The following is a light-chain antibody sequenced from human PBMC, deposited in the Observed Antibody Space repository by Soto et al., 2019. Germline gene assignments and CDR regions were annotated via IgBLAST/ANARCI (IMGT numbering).Light chain of an antibody. CDR1: SGHSSYA. J-gene: IGLJ2*01. CDR3: QTWDTGLDRV. V-gene: IGLV4-69*01. CDR2: LNSDGSH. Sequence: QLVLTQSPSASASLGASVKLTCTLSSGHSSYAIAWHQQQPEQGPRYLMKLNSDGSHSKGDGIPDRFSGSSSGAERYLTISSLQSEDEADYYCQTWDTGLDRVFGGGTKLTVL.